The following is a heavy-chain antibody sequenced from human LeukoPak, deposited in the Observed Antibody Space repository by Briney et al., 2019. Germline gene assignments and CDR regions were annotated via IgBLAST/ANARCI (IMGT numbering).Heavy chain of an antibody. D-gene: IGHD1-20*01. CDR2: ISYDGSNK. V-gene: IGHV3-30-3*01. Sequence: GGSLRLSCAASGFTFRSYAMHWVRQAPGKGLEWVAVISYDGSNKYYADSVKGRFTISRDNSKNTLYLQMNSLRAEDTAVYYCARDKARRYNWNQAPDYWGQGTLVTVSS. J-gene: IGHJ4*02. CDR1: GFTFRSYA. CDR3: ARDKARRYNWNQAPDY.